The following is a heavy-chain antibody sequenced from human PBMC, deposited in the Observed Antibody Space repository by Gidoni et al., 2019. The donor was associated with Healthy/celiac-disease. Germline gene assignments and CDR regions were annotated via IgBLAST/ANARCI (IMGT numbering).Heavy chain of an antibody. D-gene: IGHD5-12*01. CDR3: AREAYSGYDFLDGWFDP. CDR2: IIPILGIA. CDR1: GGPFSSYA. J-gene: IGHJ5*02. V-gene: IGHV1-69*04. Sequence: QVQLVQSGAEVKKPGSSVKVSCKASGGPFSSYAISWVRQAPGQGLEWMGRIIPILGIANDAQKFQGRVTITADKSTSTAYMELSSLRSEDTAVYYCAREAYSGYDFLDGWFDPWGQGTLSPSPQ.